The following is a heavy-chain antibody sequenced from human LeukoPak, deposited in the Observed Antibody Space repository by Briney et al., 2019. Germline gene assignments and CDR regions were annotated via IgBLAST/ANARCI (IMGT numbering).Heavy chain of an antibody. J-gene: IGHJ6*02. CDR3: ASASRPAYCYGMDV. CDR2: IYYSGSA. CDR1: GGSISSYY. V-gene: IGHV4-59*12. Sequence: PSETLSLTCAASGGSISSYYWSWIRQPPGKGLEWIGYIYYSGSANSNPSLRSRVTISVDMSKNQFSLKLSSVTAADTAVYYCASASRPAYCYGMDVWGQGTTVTVSS.